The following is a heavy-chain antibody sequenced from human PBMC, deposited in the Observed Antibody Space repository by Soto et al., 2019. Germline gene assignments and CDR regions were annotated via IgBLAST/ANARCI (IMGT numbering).Heavy chain of an antibody. CDR1: GGPLSSGGYY. CDR2: IYYSGSA. V-gene: IGHV4-31*03. J-gene: IGHJ5*02. Sequence: QVQLQESGPGLVKPSQTLSLTCTVSGGPLSSGGYYCSWTRPHPGNGLEWIGYIYYSGSAYYNPSLKSRVTISVDTAKGHFSLKLIDVSASDTAVYYCARVGMDTITRLWFEPWGQGTLVTVSA. CDR3: ARVGMDTITRLWFEP. D-gene: IGHD5-18*01.